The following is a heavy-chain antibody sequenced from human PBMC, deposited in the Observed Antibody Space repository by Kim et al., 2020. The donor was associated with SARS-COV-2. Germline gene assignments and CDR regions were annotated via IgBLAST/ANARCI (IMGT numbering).Heavy chain of an antibody. CDR2: IIPILGIA. CDR3: ARDEEREKVLLWFGDEMDV. V-gene: IGHV1-69*04. J-gene: IGHJ6*02. Sequence: SVKVSCKASGGTFSSYAISWVRQAPGQGLEWMGRIIPILGIANYAQKFQGRVTITADKSTSTAYMELSSLRSEDTAVYYCARDEEREKVLLWFGDEMDVWGQGTTVTVSS. D-gene: IGHD3-10*01. CDR1: GGTFSSYA.